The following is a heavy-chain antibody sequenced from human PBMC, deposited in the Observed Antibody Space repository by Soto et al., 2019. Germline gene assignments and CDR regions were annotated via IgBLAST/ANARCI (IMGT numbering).Heavy chain of an antibody. CDR1: AYTFTSYD. V-gene: IGHV1-8*01. J-gene: IGHJ4*02. CDR2: MNPNNGNT. Sequence: GASVKVSCKAAAYTFTSYDINWVRQATGQDFEWMGWMNPNNGNTAYAQKFQGRVTMTGDTSKSTAFMELSSLTSEDTAVYYCARGPRNWGVDYWGQGTLVTVSS. CDR3: ARGPRNWGVDY. D-gene: IGHD7-27*01.